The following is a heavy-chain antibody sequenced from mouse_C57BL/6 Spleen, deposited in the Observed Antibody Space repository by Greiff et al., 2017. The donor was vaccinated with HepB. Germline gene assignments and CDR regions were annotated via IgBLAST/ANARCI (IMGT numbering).Heavy chain of an antibody. CDR2: IWGVGST. CDR3: ASSGGTTGAWFAY. CDR1: GFSLTSYG. Sequence: SGFSLTSYGVDWVRQSPGKGLEWLGVIWGVGSTNYNSALKSRLSISKDNSKSQVFLKMNSLQTDDTAMYYCASSGGTTGAWFAYWGQGTLVTVSA. V-gene: IGHV2-6*01. D-gene: IGHD2-12*01. J-gene: IGHJ3*01.